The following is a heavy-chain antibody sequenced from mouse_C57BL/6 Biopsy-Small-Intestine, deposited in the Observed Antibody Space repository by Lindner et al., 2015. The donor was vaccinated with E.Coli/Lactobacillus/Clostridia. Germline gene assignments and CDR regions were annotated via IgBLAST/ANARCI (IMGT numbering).Heavy chain of an antibody. Sequence: VQLQESGTVLARPGASVKMSCKASGHTFTSYWMHWVKERPGQGLEWIGAIYPGNSDTSYNQKFKGKAKLTAVTSASTAYMELSSLTNEDSAVYYCTSPYYYDEGFAYWGQGTLVTVSA. V-gene: IGHV1-5*01. CDR3: TSPYYYDEGFAY. D-gene: IGHD1-1*01. CDR1: GHTFTSYW. CDR2: IYPGNSDT. J-gene: IGHJ3*01.